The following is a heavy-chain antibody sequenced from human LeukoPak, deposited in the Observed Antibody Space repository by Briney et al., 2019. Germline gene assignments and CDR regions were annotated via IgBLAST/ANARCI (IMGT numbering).Heavy chain of an antibody. Sequence: GGSLRLSCAASGFTFSSYGMHWVRQAPGKGLEWVAVISYDGSNKYYADSVKGRFTISRDNSKNTLYLQMNSLRAEDTAVYYCAKVQSNGDYHFDYWGQGTLVTVSS. V-gene: IGHV3-30*18. CDR1: GFTFSSYG. D-gene: IGHD4-17*01. CDR2: ISYDGSNK. CDR3: AKVQSNGDYHFDY. J-gene: IGHJ4*02.